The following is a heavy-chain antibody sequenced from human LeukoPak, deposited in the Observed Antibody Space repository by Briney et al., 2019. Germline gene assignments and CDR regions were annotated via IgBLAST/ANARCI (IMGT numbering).Heavy chain of an antibody. Sequence: GGSLRLSCAASGFTFSSYGMHWVRQAPGKGLEWVAVISYDGSNKYYADSVKGRFTISRDNSKNTLYLQMNSLRAEDTAVYYCAKGGGYSNGGDYWGQGTPVTVSS. D-gene: IGHD5-18*01. CDR1: GFTFSSYG. J-gene: IGHJ4*02. CDR2: ISYDGSNK. CDR3: AKGGGYSNGGDY. V-gene: IGHV3-30*18.